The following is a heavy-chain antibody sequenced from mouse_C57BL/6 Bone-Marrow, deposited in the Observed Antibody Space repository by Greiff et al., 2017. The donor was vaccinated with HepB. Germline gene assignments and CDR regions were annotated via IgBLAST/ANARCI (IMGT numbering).Heavy chain of an antibody. D-gene: IGHD1-1*01. CDR1: GYTFTSYW. J-gene: IGHJ4*01. CDR2: IDPSDSYT. CDR3: ARGYYYGSSSSYYAMDY. Sequence: QVQLQQPGAELVKPGASVKLSCKASGYTFTSYWMQWVKQRPGQGLEWIGEIDPSDSYTNYKQKFKGKATLTVYTSSSTAYMQLISLTSEYSAVYYCARGYYYGSSSSYYAMDYWGQGTSVTVSS. V-gene: IGHV1-50*01.